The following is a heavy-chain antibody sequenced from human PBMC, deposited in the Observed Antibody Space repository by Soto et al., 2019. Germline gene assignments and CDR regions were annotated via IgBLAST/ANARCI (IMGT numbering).Heavy chain of an antibody. CDR2: NSYDGNNK. V-gene: IGHV3-30-3*01. CDR3: ARAGCDGGSCYTLVGLRYGMDV. J-gene: IGHJ6*02. CDR1: GFTFSSYV. D-gene: IGHD2-15*01. Sequence: QAQLVESGGGVVQPGRSLRLSCAASGFTFSSYVMHWVRQAPGKGLEWVAINSYDGNNKYYADSVKGRFTISRDNSKNTLYMQMNSLRAEDTAVYYCARAGCDGGSCYTLVGLRYGMDVWGQGTTVTVSS.